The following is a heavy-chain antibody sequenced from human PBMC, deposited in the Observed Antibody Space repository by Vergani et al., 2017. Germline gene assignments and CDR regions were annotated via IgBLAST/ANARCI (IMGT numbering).Heavy chain of an antibody. CDR1: GFSFRSNR. CDR2: IRYDGGKT. D-gene: IGHD2-21*02. V-gene: IGHV3-30*02. J-gene: IGHJ4*02. Sequence: QVQLVESGGGVVQPGGSLRLACAASGFSFRSNRMHWVRQAPGKGLEWVAFIRYDGGKTYYVDSVKGRFTISRDNSKNTVFLQMNRLRAEDTAVYYCAKMGSVVVTEVAYYFDYWGQGTLVTVSS. CDR3: AKMGSVVVTEVAYYFDY.